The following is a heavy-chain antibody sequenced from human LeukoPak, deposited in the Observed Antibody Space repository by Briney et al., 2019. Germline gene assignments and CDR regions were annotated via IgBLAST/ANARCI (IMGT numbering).Heavy chain of an antibody. V-gene: IGHV4-59*08. Sequence: SETLSLTCTVSADSLSRYYWRWRRQTPEKGLEWIGDINDSGATNYNPSLKSRVTISQHTSNSQFSMKVSSVTAADTAAYNCVSDHRRVTTTPLDYWGQGTLVTVSS. CDR3: VSDHRRVTTTPLDY. D-gene: IGHD3-22*01. J-gene: IGHJ4*02. CDR2: INDSGAT. CDR1: ADSLSRYY.